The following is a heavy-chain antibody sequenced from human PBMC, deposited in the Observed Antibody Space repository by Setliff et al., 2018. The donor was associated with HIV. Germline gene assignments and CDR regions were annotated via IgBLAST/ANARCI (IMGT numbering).Heavy chain of an antibody. D-gene: IGHD5-12*01. V-gene: IGHV4-39*01. Sequence: SETLSLTCTVSRGSINSGGSYWSWIRQPPGKGLEWVGEIYHSGSANYNPSLKSRVTISEDTSKHQFSLKLHSVTAADTAVYFCATLRWLRSKHSDYWGQGTLVTVSS. CDR1: RGSINSGGSY. CDR3: ATLRWLRSKHSDY. J-gene: IGHJ4*01. CDR2: IYHSGSA.